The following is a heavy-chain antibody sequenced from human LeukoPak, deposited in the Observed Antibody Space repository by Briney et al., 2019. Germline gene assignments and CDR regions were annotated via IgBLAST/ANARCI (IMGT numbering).Heavy chain of an antibody. Sequence: ASVKVSCKASGYTFTSYYMHWVRQAPGQGLEWMGIINPSGGSTSYAQKFQGRVTMTTDTSTSTAYMELRSLRSDDTAVYYCARVDTYYYDSSGYYGGDYWGQGTLVTVSS. CDR2: INPSGGST. V-gene: IGHV1-46*01. CDR3: ARVDTYYYDSSGYYGGDY. J-gene: IGHJ4*02. CDR1: GYTFTSYY. D-gene: IGHD3-22*01.